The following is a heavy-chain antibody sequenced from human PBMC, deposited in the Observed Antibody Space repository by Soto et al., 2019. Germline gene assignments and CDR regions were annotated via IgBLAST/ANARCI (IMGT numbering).Heavy chain of an antibody. J-gene: IGHJ6*02. CDR1: GGSISSSSYY. CDR3: ARPSTYYYGSGSSPYYYYGMDV. D-gene: IGHD3-10*01. Sequence: SETLSLTCTVSGGSISSSSYYWGWIRQPPGKGLEWIGSIYYSGSTYYNPSLKSRVTISVDTSKNQFSLKLSSVTAADTAVYYCARPSTYYYGSGSSPYYYYGMDVWGQGTTVTVSS. CDR2: IYYSGST. V-gene: IGHV4-39*01.